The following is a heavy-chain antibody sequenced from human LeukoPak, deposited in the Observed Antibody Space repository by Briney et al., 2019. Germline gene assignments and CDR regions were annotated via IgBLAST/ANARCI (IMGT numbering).Heavy chain of an antibody. J-gene: IGHJ6*02. CDR3: ARDTHDYGDYYYYGMDV. D-gene: IGHD4-17*01. CDR2: ISAYNSNT. Sequence: GASVKVSCKASGYTFTSYGISWVRQAPGQGLEWMGWISAYNSNTNYAQKLQGRVTMTTDTSTSTAYMELRSLRSDDTAVYYCARDTHDYGDYYYYGMDVWGQGTTVTVSS. V-gene: IGHV1-18*01. CDR1: GYTFTSYG.